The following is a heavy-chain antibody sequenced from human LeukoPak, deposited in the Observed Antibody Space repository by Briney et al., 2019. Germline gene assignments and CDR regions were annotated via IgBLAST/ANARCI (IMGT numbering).Heavy chain of an antibody. D-gene: IGHD5-18*01. Sequence: SVKVSCKASGGTFSSYAISWVRQAPGQGLEWMGRIIPILGIANYAQKFQGRVTITADKSTSTAYMELSSLRSEDTAVYYYARGGYSYGNDAFDIWGQGTMVTVSS. CDR1: GGTFSSYA. J-gene: IGHJ3*02. CDR2: IIPILGIA. V-gene: IGHV1-69*04. CDR3: ARGGYSYGNDAFDI.